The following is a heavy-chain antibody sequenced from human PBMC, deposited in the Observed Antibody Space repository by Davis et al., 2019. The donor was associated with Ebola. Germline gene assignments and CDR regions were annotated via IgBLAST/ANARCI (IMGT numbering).Heavy chain of an antibody. V-gene: IGHV3-33*01. Sequence: GGSLRLPCAASGFTFSTYGMNWVRQAPGKGLEWVAGIWSDGNNKYYADSVKGRFTISREISRNTLYLQLNSLGAEDTAVYYCARDHSSNYYGLDYWGQGTLVTVSS. CDR3: ARDHSSNYYGLDY. J-gene: IGHJ4*02. D-gene: IGHD4-11*01. CDR2: IWSDGNNK. CDR1: GFTFSTYG.